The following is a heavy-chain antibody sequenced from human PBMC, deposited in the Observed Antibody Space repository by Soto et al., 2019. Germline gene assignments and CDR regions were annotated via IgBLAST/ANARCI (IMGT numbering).Heavy chain of an antibody. CDR1: GFTFSSYA. J-gene: IGHJ5*02. Sequence: GGSLRLSCAASGFTFSSYAMSWVRQAPGKGLEWVSAISGSGGSTYYADSVKGRFTISRDNSKNTLYLQMNRLRAEDTAVYYSARNPHLVATNWFDPWGQGTLVTVSS. D-gene: IGHD5-12*01. CDR3: ARNPHLVATNWFDP. V-gene: IGHV3-23*01. CDR2: ISGSGGST.